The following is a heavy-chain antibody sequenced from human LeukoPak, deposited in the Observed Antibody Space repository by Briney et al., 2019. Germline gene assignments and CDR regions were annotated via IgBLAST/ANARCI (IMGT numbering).Heavy chain of an antibody. CDR1: GYTFTSYY. CDR2: INPSGGST. Sequence: ASVKVSCKASGYTFTSYYMHWVRQAPGQGLERMGIINPSGGSTSYAQKFQGRVTMTRDTSTSTVYMELSSLRSEDTAVYYCARDNTGYDGIDYWGQGTLVTVSS. CDR3: ARDNTGYDGIDY. V-gene: IGHV1-46*01. D-gene: IGHD5-12*01. J-gene: IGHJ4*02.